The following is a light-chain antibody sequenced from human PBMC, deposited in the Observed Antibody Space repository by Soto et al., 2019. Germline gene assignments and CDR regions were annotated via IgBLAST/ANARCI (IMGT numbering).Light chain of an antibody. J-gene: IGKJ5*01. CDR3: QQYNNWPAIT. V-gene: IGKV3D-15*01. CDR1: QSIRSN. Sequence: EIVMRQSPPTLSVSPGERAALSCRASQSIRSNLAWYQQKPGQAPRLLIYGASTRATGIPARFSGSGSGTEFTLTISSLQSEDFAVYYCQQYNNWPAITFGQGTRRES. CDR2: GAS.